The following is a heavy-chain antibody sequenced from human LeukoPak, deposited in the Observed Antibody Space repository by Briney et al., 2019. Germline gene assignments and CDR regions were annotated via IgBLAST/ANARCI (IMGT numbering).Heavy chain of an antibody. Sequence: PGGPLRLSCAASGITFRTFWMSWVRQATGKGLEWVANLKEDGSDKYYADSVKGRFTISRDNAKNSLFLQMNSLRVDDTAIYYCARDSAGYDYWGQGTLVTVSS. CDR3: ARDSAGYDY. V-gene: IGHV3-7*01. CDR1: GITFRTFW. D-gene: IGHD5-12*01. CDR2: LKEDGSDK. J-gene: IGHJ4*02.